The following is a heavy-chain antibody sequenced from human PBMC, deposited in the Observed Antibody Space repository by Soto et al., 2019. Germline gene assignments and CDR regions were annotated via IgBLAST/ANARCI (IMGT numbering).Heavy chain of an antibody. CDR2: ISPGADVS. CDR3: VRRAITATTKLGAFDV. D-gene: IGHD1-20*01. Sequence: EVQLLESGGGLVQPGGSLRLSCAASGFTFSSFVMNWVRQAPGKGLEWVSTISPGADVSHYTDSVRGRFTISMDNSRRTLHLQMDSLRVEDAAVYFCVRRAITATTKLGAFDVWGQGTEVTVSS. CDR1: GFTFSSFV. V-gene: IGHV3-23*01. J-gene: IGHJ3*01.